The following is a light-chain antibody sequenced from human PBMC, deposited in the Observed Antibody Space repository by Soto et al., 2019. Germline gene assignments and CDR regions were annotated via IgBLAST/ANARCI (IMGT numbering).Light chain of an antibody. CDR2: AAS. Sequence: DIQMTQSPSTVSASVGDRVTITCRASQPIPSWLAWFRQRPGKAPELLIYAASTLHSGVPSRFIGSGSGTDFALTISGLQPEDFATYYCQQASSFPHTFGQGTRVDIK. J-gene: IGKJ2*01. CDR1: QPIPSW. CDR3: QQASSFPHT. V-gene: IGKV1-12*01.